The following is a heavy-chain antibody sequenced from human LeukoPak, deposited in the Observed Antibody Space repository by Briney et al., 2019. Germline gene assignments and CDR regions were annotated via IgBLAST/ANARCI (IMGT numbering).Heavy chain of an antibody. V-gene: IGHV4-34*01. CDR1: GGSFSGYY. D-gene: IGHD2-2*01. CDR3: ARGGVVPAATDFDY. CDR2: INHSGST. Sequence: SETLSLTCAVYGGSFSGYYWGWIRQPPGKGLEWIGEINHSGSTNYNPSLKSRVTISVDTSKNQFSLKLSSVTAADTAVYYCARGGVVPAATDFDYWGQGTLVTVSS. J-gene: IGHJ4*02.